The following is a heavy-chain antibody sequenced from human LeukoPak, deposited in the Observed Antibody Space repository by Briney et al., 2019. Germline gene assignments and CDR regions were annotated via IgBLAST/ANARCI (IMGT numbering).Heavy chain of an antibody. V-gene: IGHV1-2*02. CDR2: INPNSGGT. D-gene: IGHD3-10*01. CDR3: ARARITMVRGGNWFDP. Sequence: GASVKVSCKASGYTFTGYYMHWVRQAPGRGLEWMGWINPNSGGTNCAQKFQGRVTMTRDTSISTAYMELSRLRSDDTAVYYCARARITMVRGGNWFDPWGQGTLVTVSS. CDR1: GYTFTGYY. J-gene: IGHJ5*02.